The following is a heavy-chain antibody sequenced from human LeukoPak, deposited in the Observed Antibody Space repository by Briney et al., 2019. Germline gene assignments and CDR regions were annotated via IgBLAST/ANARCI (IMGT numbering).Heavy chain of an antibody. CDR3: ARGVSMIVVVIHDWYFDL. V-gene: IGHV4-39*01. D-gene: IGHD3-22*01. CDR2: IYYSGRT. J-gene: IGHJ2*01. Sequence: GSLRLSCAASGFTFSSYAMSWVRQAPGKGLEWIGNIYYSGRTYYNPSLKSRVTISVDTSKNQFSLKLSSVTATDTAVYYCARGVSMIVVVIHDWYFDLWGRGTLVTVSS. CDR1: GFTFSSYA.